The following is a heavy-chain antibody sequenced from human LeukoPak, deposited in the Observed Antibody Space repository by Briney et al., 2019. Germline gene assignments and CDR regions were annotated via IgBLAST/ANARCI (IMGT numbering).Heavy chain of an antibody. CDR2: ISYDGSNK. V-gene: IGHV3-30*18. CDR3: AKDYYGYGMDV. J-gene: IGHJ6*04. CDR1: GFTFSSYG. Sequence: PGRSLRLSCAASGFTFSSYGMHWVRQAPGKGLEWVAVISYDGSNKYYADSVKGRFTISRDNSKNTLYLQMDSLRAEDTAVYYCAKDYYGYGMDVWGKGTTVTVSS.